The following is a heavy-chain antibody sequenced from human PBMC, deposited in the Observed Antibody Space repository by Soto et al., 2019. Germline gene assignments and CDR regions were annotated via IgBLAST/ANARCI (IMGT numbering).Heavy chain of an antibody. Sequence: ASETLSLTCTVSGGSFNSGAYYWGWIRRHPGKGLEWIGYLSYRGTTHYSPSLKSRLTMSLDTSKNQFSLKLNSVTAADTAVYYCARVSATGTRWFGPWGPGTLVTVSS. CDR3: ARVSATGTRWFGP. D-gene: IGHD6-13*01. V-gene: IGHV4-31*03. CDR2: LSYRGTT. CDR1: GGSFNSGAYY. J-gene: IGHJ5*02.